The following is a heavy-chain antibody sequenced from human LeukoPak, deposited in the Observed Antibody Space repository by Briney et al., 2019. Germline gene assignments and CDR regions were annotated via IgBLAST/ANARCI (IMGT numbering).Heavy chain of an antibody. V-gene: IGHV4-61*01. CDR1: GYSINTGYY. D-gene: IGHD4-11*01. CDR2: IYYSGST. Sequence: SETLSLTCAVSGYSINTGYYWGWIRQPPGKGLEWIGYIYYSGSTNYNPSLKSRVTISVDTSKNQFSLKLSSVTAADTAVYYCASKGVTTENYFDYWGQGTLVTVSS. J-gene: IGHJ4*02. CDR3: ASKGVTTENYFDY.